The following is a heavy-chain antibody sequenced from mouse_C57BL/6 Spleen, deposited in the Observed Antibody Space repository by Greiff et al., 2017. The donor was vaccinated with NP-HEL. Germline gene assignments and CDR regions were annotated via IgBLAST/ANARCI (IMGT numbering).Heavy chain of an antibody. Sequence: QVQLKQSGPGLVAPSQSLSITCTVSGFSLTSYGVDWVRQSPGKGLEWLGVIWGVGSANYNSDLKSRLSISKDNSRSQVFLKMNSLQTDDTAMYYWASGGSTMIARGFAYWGQGTLVTVSS. CDR1: GFSLTSYG. J-gene: IGHJ3*01. CDR3: ASGGSTMIARGFAY. V-gene: IGHV2-6*01. CDR2: IWGVGSA. D-gene: IGHD2-4*01.